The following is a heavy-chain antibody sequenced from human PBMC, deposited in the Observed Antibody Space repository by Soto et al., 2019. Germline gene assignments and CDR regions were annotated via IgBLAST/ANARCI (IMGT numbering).Heavy chain of an antibody. CDR1: GGSISSGGYY. V-gene: IGHV4-31*03. D-gene: IGHD2-2*01. Sequence: PSETLSLTCTVSGGSISSGGYYWSWIRQHPGKGLEWIGYIYYSGSTYYNPSLKSRVTISVDTSKNQFSLKLSSVTAADTAAYYCASIGYCSSTSCPGNYYYYGMDVWGQGTTVTVSS. CDR2: IYYSGST. CDR3: ASIGYCSSTSCPGNYYYYGMDV. J-gene: IGHJ6*02.